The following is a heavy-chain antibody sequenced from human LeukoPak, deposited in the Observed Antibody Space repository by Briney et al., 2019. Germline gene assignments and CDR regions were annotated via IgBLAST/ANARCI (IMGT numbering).Heavy chain of an antibody. Sequence: GGSLRLSCAASGFTFSSYEMNWVRQAPGKGLEWVSYISSSGSTIYYADSVKGRFTISRDNAKNSLYLQMNSLRAEGTAVYYCARDGGAYGDFTLDYWGQGTLVTVSS. CDR2: ISSSGSTI. J-gene: IGHJ4*02. D-gene: IGHD4-17*01. CDR1: GFTFSSYE. CDR3: ARDGGAYGDFTLDY. V-gene: IGHV3-48*03.